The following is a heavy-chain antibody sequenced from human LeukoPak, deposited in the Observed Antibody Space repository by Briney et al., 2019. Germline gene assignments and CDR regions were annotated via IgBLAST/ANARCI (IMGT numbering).Heavy chain of an antibody. D-gene: IGHD1-26*01. CDR1: GGSISNYY. Sequence: SETLSLTCTVSGGSISNYYWSWIRQPPGKGLEWIGYIYYSGSTNYNPSLKSRVTISVDTSKNQFSLKPNSVTAADTAVYYCARMYSGTSYYFDYWGQGTLVTVSS. CDR3: ARMYSGTSYYFDY. CDR2: IYYSGST. V-gene: IGHV4-59*01. J-gene: IGHJ4*02.